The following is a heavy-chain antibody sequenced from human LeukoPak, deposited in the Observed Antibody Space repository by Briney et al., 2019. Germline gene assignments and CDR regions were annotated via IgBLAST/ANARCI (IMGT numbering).Heavy chain of an antibody. CDR2: IYDRGST. V-gene: IGHV4-30-4*08. CDR1: GGSISSGDYY. D-gene: IGHD6-13*01. Sequence: PSETLSLTCTVSGGSISSGDYYWSWIRQPPGKGLEWIGYIYDRGSTYYNPSLKSRVTISVDTSKNQFSLKLSSVTAAETAVYYCASGRPYSSSWYVDYWGQGTLVTVSS. CDR3: ASGRPYSSSWYVDY. J-gene: IGHJ4*02.